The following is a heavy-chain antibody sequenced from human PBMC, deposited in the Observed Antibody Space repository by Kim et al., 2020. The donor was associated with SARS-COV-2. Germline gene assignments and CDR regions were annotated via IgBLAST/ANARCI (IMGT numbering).Heavy chain of an antibody. J-gene: IGHJ1*01. V-gene: IGHV1-3*01. CDR3: ARASKLASLYYYDSSGYIQH. Sequence: ASVKVSCKASGYTFTSYAMHWVRQAPGQRLEWMGWINAGNGNTKYSQKFQGRVTITRDTSASTAYMELSSLRSEDTAVYYCARASKLASLYYYDSSGYIQHWGQGTLVTVSS. CDR1: GYTFTSYA. D-gene: IGHD3-22*01. CDR2: INAGNGNT.